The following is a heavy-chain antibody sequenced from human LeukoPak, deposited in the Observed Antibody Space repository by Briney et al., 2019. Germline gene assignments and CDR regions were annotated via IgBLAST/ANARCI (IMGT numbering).Heavy chain of an antibody. CDR2: ISKSGSST. V-gene: IGHV3-23*05. Sequence: QPGGSLRLSCAASGFTFSNYAMSWVRRAPGKGLEWVSAISKSGSSTYYADSVKGRFTISRDNSKNTLYLQMNSLRAEDTAIYYCAKPGTTETYWYFDLWGRGTLVTGSS. CDR3: AKPGTTETYWYFDL. CDR1: GFTFSNYA. D-gene: IGHD4-17*01. J-gene: IGHJ2*01.